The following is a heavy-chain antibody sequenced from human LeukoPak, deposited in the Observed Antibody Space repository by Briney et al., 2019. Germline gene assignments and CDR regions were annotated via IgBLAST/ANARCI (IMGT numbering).Heavy chain of an antibody. CDR2: ISSNGGST. CDR3: ARAVVISNWFDP. J-gene: IGHJ5*02. D-gene: IGHD2-21*01. Sequence: GGSLRLSCAASGFSLRSYAMHWVRQAPGKGLEYVSAISSNGGSTFYVNSVEGRFTISRDNSKNTLYLQMGSLRAEDMAVYYCARAVVISNWFDPWGQGTLVTVSS. V-gene: IGHV3-64*01. CDR1: GFSLRSYA.